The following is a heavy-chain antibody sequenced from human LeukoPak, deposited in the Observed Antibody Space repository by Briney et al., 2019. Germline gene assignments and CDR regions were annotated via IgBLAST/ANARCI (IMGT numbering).Heavy chain of an antibody. D-gene: IGHD2-15*01. CDR3: AIFGTCSGGHCLPDY. CDR1: GGSISSYY. J-gene: IGHJ4*02. V-gene: IGHV4-59*01. CDR2: IHYSGKT. Sequence: KASETLSHTCTVSGGSISSYYWSWIRQPPGKGLESIGYIHYSGKTDYNPSLKSRVTISVDTSKNQFSLKLTSVTAADTAVYYCAIFGTCSGGHCLPDYSGQGTLVTVSS.